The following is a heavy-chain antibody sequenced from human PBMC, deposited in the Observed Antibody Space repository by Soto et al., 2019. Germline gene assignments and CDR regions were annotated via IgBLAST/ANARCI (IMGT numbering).Heavy chain of an antibody. CDR2: ISYDGTTE. Sequence: QVQLVESGGGVVQPGRSLRLSCAASGFTFSSCGMHWVRQAPDKGLEWVTVISYDGTTEYYADSVKGRFTISRDNSKNTLYLQMNSLTAEDTAVYYCASDLGYCRGGRCFSIDYWGQGTRVTVSS. D-gene: IGHD2-15*01. CDR3: ASDLGYCRGGRCFSIDY. V-gene: IGHV3-30*03. CDR1: GFTFSSCG. J-gene: IGHJ4*02.